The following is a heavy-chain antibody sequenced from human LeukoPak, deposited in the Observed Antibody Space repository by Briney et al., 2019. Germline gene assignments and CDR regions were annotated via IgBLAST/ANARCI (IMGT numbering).Heavy chain of an antibody. CDR2: LDSSGSII. CDR1: GFTFSDYS. CDR3: ARRISLEY. J-gene: IGHJ4*02. Sequence: GGSLRLSWAASGFTFSDYSMSWIRQAPGKGLEWVSYLDSSGSIIYYADPVKGRFTISRDNAKNSLYLQMNSLRAEDTAVYYCARRISLEYWGQGTLVTVSS. D-gene: IGHD2-15*01. V-gene: IGHV3-11*01.